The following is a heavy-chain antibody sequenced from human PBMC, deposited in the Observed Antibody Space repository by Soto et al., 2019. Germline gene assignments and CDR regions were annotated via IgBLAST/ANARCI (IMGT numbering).Heavy chain of an antibody. CDR1: GGSVRSSSYY. D-gene: IGHD6-13*01. V-gene: IGHV4-39*01. J-gene: IGHJ4*02. CDR2: IYYSGRT. Sequence: QLRLQESGPGLVKSSETLSLTCTVSGGSVRSSSYYWGWIRQPPGKGLEWIASIYYSGRTHNNPAPKSRATMSIDTYPHQFSMKMNSVTPADTAVYYCARPEGGAAADRPLDYWGQGTLVTVSS. CDR3: ARPEGGAAADRPLDY.